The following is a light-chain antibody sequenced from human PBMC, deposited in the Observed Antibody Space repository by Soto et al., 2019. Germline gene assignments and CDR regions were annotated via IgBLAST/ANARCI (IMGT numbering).Light chain of an antibody. V-gene: IGLV2-14*02. CDR3: RSFTNTYSYV. CDR1: SSDIGGYDV. CDR2: EVA. J-gene: IGLJ1*01. Sequence: QSALTQPASVSGSPGQTITISCTGTSSDIGGYDVVSWYQQHPGKAPKLLIYEVAKRPSGVSNRFSGSKSGSTASLTVSGLQAEDEADYYCRSFTNTYSYVFGTGTKLTVL.